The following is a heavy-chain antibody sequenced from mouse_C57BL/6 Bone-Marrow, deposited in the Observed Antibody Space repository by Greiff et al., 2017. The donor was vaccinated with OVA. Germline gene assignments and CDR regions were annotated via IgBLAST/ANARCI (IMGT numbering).Heavy chain of an antibody. CDR3: ARSEYYYGSSYDY. CDR1: GYAFSSSW. D-gene: IGHD1-1*01. Sequence: VQLHQSGPELVKPGASVKISCKASGYAFSSSWMNWVKQRPGKGLEWIGRIYPGDGDTNYNGKFKGKATLTADKSSSTAYMQLSSLTSEDSAVDFCARSEYYYGSSYDYWGQGTTLTVSS. V-gene: IGHV1-82*01. J-gene: IGHJ2*01. CDR2: IYPGDGDT.